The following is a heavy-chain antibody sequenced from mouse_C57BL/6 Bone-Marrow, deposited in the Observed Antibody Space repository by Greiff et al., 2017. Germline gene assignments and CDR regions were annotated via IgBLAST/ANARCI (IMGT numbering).Heavy chain of an antibody. CDR3: ARWVTTVVAPGFAY. V-gene: IGHV1-80*01. D-gene: IGHD1-1*01. J-gene: IGHJ3*01. CDR1: GYAFSSYW. Sequence: QVQLQQSGAELVKPGASVKISCKASGYAFSSYWMNWVKQRPGKGLEWIGQIYPGDGDTNYNGKLKGKATLTADKSSSTASMQLSSLTSEDSAVYFCARWVTTVVAPGFAYWGQGTLVTVSA. CDR2: IYPGDGDT.